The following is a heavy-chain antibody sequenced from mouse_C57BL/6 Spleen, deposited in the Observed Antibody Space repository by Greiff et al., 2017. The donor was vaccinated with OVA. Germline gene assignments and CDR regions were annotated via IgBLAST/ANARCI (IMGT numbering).Heavy chain of an antibody. CDR1: GFTFSSYA. CDR2: ISDGGSYT. J-gene: IGHJ3*01. CDR3: ARDTLYYGSSQAWFAY. D-gene: IGHD1-1*01. Sequence: EVQGVESGGGLVKPGGSLKLSCAASGFTFSSYAMSWVRQTPEKRLEWVATISDGGSYTYYPDNVKGRFTISRDNAKNNLYLQMSHLKSEDTAMYYCARDTLYYGSSQAWFAYWGQGTLVTVSA. V-gene: IGHV5-4*01.